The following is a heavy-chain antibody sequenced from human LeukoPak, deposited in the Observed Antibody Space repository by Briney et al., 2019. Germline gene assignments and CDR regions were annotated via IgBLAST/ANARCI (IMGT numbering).Heavy chain of an antibody. CDR1: GYTFNNYD. J-gene: IGHJ6*03. CDR3: ATRRDFWSGYAYYYMDV. D-gene: IGHD3-3*01. CDR2: MNPNSGNT. V-gene: IGHV1-8*01. Sequence: ASVRVSCTASGYTFNNYDINWVRQAPGQGLEWMGWMNPNSGNTGYAQKFQGRFTLTRETFISTAYMELSSLRSDDTAVYYCATRRDFWSGYAYYYMDVWGKGTTVTVSS.